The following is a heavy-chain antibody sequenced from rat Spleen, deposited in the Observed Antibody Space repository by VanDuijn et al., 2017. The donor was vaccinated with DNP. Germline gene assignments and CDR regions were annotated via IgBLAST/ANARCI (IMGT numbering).Heavy chain of an antibody. CDR3: ASPNYPGIN. J-gene: IGHJ2*01. V-gene: IGHV5-19*01. Sequence: EVRLVESGGGLVQPGRSLKLSCAASGFTFSNYGMHWIRQAPTKGLEWVASISSDGGSTYYGDSVKGRFTISRDNAKSTLYLQMNSLRSEDTATYYCASPNYPGINWGQGVMVTVSS. CDR2: ISSDGGST. D-gene: IGHD1-4*01. CDR1: GFTFSNYG.